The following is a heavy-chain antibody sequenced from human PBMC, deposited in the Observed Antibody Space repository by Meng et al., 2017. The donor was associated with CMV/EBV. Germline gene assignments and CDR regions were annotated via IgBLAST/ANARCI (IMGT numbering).Heavy chain of an antibody. CDR2: MNPNSGHT. CDR1: GYTFTSYD. J-gene: IGHJ6*02. V-gene: IGHV1-8*02. Sequence: ASVKVSCKASGYTFTSYDINWVRQATGQGLEWMGWMNPNSGHTDYAQKFQGRVTMTRVTSISTAYMELSSLTSDDTAVYYCARTRIEVEPDGTKIKYYNYGMDVWGQGTTVTVSS. CDR3: ARTRIEVEPDGTKIKYYNYGMDV. D-gene: IGHD2-15*01.